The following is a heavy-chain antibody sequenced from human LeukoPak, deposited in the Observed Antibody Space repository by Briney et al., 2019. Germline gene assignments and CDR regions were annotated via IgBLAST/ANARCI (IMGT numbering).Heavy chain of an antibody. J-gene: IGHJ4*02. V-gene: IGHV3-9*01. Sequence: GRSLRLSCAASGFTFDDYAMHWVRQAPGKGLEWVSGISWNSGSIGYADSVKGRFTISRDNAKNSLYLQMNSLRAEDTALYYCAKDIGQQQAHYFDYWGQGTLVTVSS. CDR2: ISWNSGSI. CDR3: AKDIGQQQAHYFDY. CDR1: GFTFDDYA. D-gene: IGHD6-13*01.